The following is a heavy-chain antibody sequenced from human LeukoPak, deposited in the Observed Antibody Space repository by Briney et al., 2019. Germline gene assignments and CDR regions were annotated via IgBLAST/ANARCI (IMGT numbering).Heavy chain of an antibody. V-gene: IGHV4-38-2*02. Sequence: SETLSLTCTVSGYSISSTYYWGWIRQPPGKGLEWIGSIYHSGSTYYNPSLKSRVTISVDTSKNQFSLKLSSVTAADTAVYYCARDIAVAESPVNWFDPWGQGTLVTVSS. D-gene: IGHD6-19*01. CDR2: IYHSGST. CDR1: GYSISSTYY. CDR3: ARDIAVAESPVNWFDP. J-gene: IGHJ5*02.